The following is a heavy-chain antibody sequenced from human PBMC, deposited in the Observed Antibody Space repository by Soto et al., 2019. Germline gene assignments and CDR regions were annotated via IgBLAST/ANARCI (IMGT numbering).Heavy chain of an antibody. CDR3: AHTLVAGLGYYFDY. Sequence: QITLKESGPTLVKPTQTLTLTCTFSGFSLSTTRVGVGWIRQPPGKALEWLALIYWDDDKRYSPFLKSRPTIATDTSKNQVVLTMTNMDPMDTATYFCAHTLVAGLGYYFDYWGQGTLVTVSS. CDR1: GFSLSTTRVG. CDR2: IYWDDDK. V-gene: IGHV2-5*02. J-gene: IGHJ4*02. D-gene: IGHD6-19*01.